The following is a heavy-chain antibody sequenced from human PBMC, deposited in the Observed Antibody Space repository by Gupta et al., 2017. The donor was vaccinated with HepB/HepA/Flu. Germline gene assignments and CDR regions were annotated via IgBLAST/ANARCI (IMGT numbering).Heavy chain of an antibody. CDR1: GGSISSSSYY. CDR3: ARRESYYSIDY. D-gene: IGHD1-26*01. J-gene: IGHJ4*02. V-gene: IGHV4-39*01. CDR2: IYYSGST. Sequence: QLQLQESGPGLVKPSETLSLTCTVSGGSISSSSYYWGWIRQPPGKGLEGIGSIYYSGSTYYNPSLKSRVTISVDTSKNQFSLKLSSVTAADTAVYYCARRESYYSIDYWGQGTLVTVSS.